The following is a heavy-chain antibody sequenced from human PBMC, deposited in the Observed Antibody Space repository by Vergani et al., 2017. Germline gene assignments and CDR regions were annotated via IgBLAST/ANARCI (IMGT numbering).Heavy chain of an antibody. J-gene: IGHJ6*02. CDR1: GFTVSSNY. V-gene: IGHV3-53*04. Sequence: EVQLVESGGGLVQPGGSLRLSCAASGFTVSSNYMSWVRQAPGKGLEWVSVIYSGVSTYYADSVKGRFTISRHNSKNTLYLQMNSLRAEDTAVYYCAKARDPNCKGGNCYSYYYGLDLWGQGTTVTVSS. CDR2: IYSGVST. CDR3: AKARDPNCKGGNCYSYYYGLDL. D-gene: IGHD2-15*01.